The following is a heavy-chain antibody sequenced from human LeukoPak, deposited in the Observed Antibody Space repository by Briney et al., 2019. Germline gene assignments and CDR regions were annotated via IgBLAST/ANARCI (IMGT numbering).Heavy chain of an antibody. CDR1: GFTVSSNY. J-gene: IGHJ4*02. D-gene: IGHD3-3*01. CDR3: ARARSGYLRD. V-gene: IGHV3-11*06. Sequence: GGSLRLSCAASGFTVSSNYMSWIRQAPGKGLEWVSYISSSSSYTNYADSVKGRFTISRDNAKNSLYLQMNSLRAEDTAVYYCARARSGYLRDWGQGTLVTVSS. CDR2: ISSSSSYT.